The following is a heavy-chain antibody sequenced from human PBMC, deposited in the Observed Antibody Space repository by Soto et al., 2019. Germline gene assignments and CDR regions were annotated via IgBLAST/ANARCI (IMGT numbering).Heavy chain of an antibody. CDR1: GFTFSGSA. J-gene: IGHJ4*02. V-gene: IGHV3-73*01. D-gene: IGHD2-2*01. CDR2: IRSKANSYAT. Sequence: GGSLRLSCAASGFTFSGSAMHWVRQASGKGLEWVGRIRSKANSYATAYAASVKGRFTISRDDSKNTAYLQMNSLKTEDTAVYYCTRSKSQLASVYWGQGTLVTVSS. CDR3: TRSKSQLASVY.